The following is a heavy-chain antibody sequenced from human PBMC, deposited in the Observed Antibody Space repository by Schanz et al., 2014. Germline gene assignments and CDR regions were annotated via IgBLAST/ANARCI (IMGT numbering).Heavy chain of an antibody. D-gene: IGHD3-22*01. J-gene: IGHJ4*02. CDR2: ISGSGGTT. V-gene: IGHV3-23*04. CDR3: AKGRRGYFDSSGSYWGTFDF. CDR1: GFTFSKYW. Sequence: EVQLVESGGGLVQPGGSLRLSCGGSGFTFSKYWMSWVRQAPGRGLEWVSGISGSGGTTHYADSVEGRFTISRVNSKSTLYLRMKGLRAEDTAVYYCAKGRRGYFDSSGSYWGTFDFWGQGTLVSVSS.